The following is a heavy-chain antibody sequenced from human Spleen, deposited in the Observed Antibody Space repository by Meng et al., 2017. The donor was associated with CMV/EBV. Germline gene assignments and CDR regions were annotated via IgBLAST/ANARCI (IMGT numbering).Heavy chain of an antibody. CDR1: GFTFDDYA. D-gene: IGHD6-13*01. CDR2: ITWNSGVI. J-gene: IGHJ4*02. V-gene: IGHV3-9*01. Sequence: SLKISCAASGFTFDDYAMHWVRQVPGKGLEWVSSITWNSGVIAYADSVKGRFTISRDNSKNSLYLQMNSLRTEDTALYYCAKDGVGGSSSYFDYWGQGTLVTVSS. CDR3: AKDGVGGSSSYFDY.